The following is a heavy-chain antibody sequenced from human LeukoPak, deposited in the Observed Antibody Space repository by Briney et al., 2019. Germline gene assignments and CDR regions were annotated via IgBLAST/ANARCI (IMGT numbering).Heavy chain of an antibody. J-gene: IGHJ6*02. CDR1: GGTFSIYA. CDR3: ARGHTTTYCSSTSCYYYYGMDV. V-gene: IGHV1-69*04. D-gene: IGHD2-2*01. Sequence: SSVKVSCKSSGGTFSIYAISWVRQAPGQGLEWMGRIIPILGIANYAQKFQGRVTITADKSTSTAYMELSSLRSEDTAVYYCARGHTTTYCSSTSCYYYYGMDVWGQGTTVTVSS. CDR2: IIPILGIA.